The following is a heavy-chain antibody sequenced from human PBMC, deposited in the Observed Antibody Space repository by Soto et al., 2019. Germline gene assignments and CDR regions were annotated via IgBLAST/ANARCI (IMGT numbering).Heavy chain of an antibody. D-gene: IGHD3-16*01. CDR3: ARQDYGDYFDY. CDR1: GGSISSSSYY. J-gene: IGHJ4*02. Sequence: PSETLSLTWTVSGGSISSSSYYWGWIRQPPGKGLEWIGSIYYSGSTYYNPSLKSRVTISLDTSKNQFSLKLSSVTAADTAVYYCARQDYGDYFDYWGQGTLVTVSS. V-gene: IGHV4-39*01. CDR2: IYYSGST.